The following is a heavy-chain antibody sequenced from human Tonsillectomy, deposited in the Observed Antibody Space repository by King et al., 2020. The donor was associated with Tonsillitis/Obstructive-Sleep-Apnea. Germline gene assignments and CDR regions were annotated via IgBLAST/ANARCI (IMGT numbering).Heavy chain of an antibody. D-gene: IGHD3-3*01. CDR2: ISDSGGGT. CDR1: GFTFSSYA. J-gene: IGHJ4*02. V-gene: IGHV3-23*04. Sequence: EVQLVESGGGLVQPGGSLRLSCAASGFTFSSYAMSWVRQAPGKGLECVSAISDSGGGTFYADSVKGRFTISRDNSKNTLYLQMNSLRAEDTAIYYCAKDRGVGFDYWGQGTLVTVSS. CDR3: AKDRGVGFDY.